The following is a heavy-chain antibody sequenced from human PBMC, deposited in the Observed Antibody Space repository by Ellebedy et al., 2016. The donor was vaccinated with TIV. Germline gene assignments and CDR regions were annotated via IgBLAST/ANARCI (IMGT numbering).Heavy chain of an antibody. CDR2: ISSRSAYI. J-gene: IGHJ4*02. V-gene: IGHV3-21*01. Sequence: GESLKISXAASGFTFSIYSVNWVRQAPGKGLEWVSSISSRSAYIYYADSVKGRFTISRDNAKNSLYLQMNSLRAEDTAVYYCATCGSLDYWGQGTLVTVSS. CDR3: ATCGSLDY. CDR1: GFTFSIYS.